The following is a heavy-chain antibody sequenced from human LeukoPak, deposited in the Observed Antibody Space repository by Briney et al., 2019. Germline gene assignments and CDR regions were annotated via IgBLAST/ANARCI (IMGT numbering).Heavy chain of an antibody. V-gene: IGHV4-34*01. CDR3: ARGGRRITMIVVAKGYFDY. J-gene: IGHJ4*02. CDR1: GGSFRGCY. D-gene: IGHD3-22*01. Sequence: KPSETLSLTCAVYGGSFRGCYWSWIRQPPGKGLEWIGEINHSGSTNYNPSLKSRVTISVDTSKNQVSLKLSSVPAADTAVYYCARGGRRITMIVVAKGYFDYWGQGTLVTVSS. CDR2: INHSGST.